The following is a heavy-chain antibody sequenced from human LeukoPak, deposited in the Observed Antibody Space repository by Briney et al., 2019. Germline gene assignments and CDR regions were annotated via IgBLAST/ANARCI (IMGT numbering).Heavy chain of an antibody. Sequence: ASVKVSCKASGYTFISYAMHWVRQAPGQRPEWMGWITTGNGNTKYSQKFHGRVTITRDTSASTAYMELSSLRSEDTAVYYCARDRGAFDAWGQGTLVTVSS. V-gene: IGHV1-3*04. CDR3: ARDRGAFDA. D-gene: IGHD3-10*01. J-gene: IGHJ5*02. CDR2: ITTGNGNT. CDR1: GYTFISYA.